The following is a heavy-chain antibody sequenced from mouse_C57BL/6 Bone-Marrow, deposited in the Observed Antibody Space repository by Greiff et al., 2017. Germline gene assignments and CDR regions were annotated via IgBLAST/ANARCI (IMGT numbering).Heavy chain of an antibody. D-gene: IGHD2-12*01. CDR3: TTNCYSSYARNY. Sequence: VQLKESGAELVRPGASVKLSCTASGFNIKDDYMHWVKQRPEQGLEWIGWIDPENGDTEYASKVKGKATITADTSSNTAYLQLSSLTSENTAVYYCTTNCYSSYARNYWGQGTSVTVSS. V-gene: IGHV14-4*01. CDR2: IDPENGDT. CDR1: GFNIKDDY. J-gene: IGHJ4*01.